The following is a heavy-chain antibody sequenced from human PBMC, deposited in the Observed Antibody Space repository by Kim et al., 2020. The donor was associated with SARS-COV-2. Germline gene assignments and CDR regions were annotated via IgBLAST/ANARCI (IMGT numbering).Heavy chain of an antibody. J-gene: IGHJ4*02. V-gene: IGHV4-34*01. D-gene: IGHD3-3*01. CDR3: ARASPGYDFWSGYHTYFDY. CDR1: GGSFSGYY. CDR2: INHSGST. Sequence: SETLSLTCAVYGGSFSGYYWSWIRQPPGKGLEWIGEINHSGSTNYNPSLKSRVTISVDTSKNQFSLKLSSVTAADTAVYYCARASPGYDFWSGYHTYFDYWGQGTLVTVSS.